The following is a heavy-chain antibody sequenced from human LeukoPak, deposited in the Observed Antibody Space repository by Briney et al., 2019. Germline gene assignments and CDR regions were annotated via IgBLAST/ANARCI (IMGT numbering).Heavy chain of an antibody. CDR1: GFTFSSYS. Sequence: PGGSLRLSCAASGFTFSSYSMHWVRQAPGKGLEWVAVIWCDGSNKYYADSVKGRFTISRDNSKNTLYLQMNSLRAEDTAVYYCARDLAGSSSWYGDAFDIWGQGTMVTVSS. V-gene: IGHV3-33*08. CDR3: ARDLAGSSSWYGDAFDI. D-gene: IGHD6-13*01. CDR2: IWCDGSNK. J-gene: IGHJ3*02.